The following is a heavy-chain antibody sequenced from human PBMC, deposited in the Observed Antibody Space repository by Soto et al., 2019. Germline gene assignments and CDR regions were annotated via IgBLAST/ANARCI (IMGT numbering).Heavy chain of an antibody. D-gene: IGHD1-26*01. Sequence: ASVNVSCTASGSTFTSYLIHWVRQAPGQGLEWMGIINPSGGSANYAQKFQGRVTMTRDTSTSTVYMELSSLRSEDTAVYYCARVLGGATPFFVYWGQGTLVTVSS. CDR3: ARVLGGATPFFVY. V-gene: IGHV1-46*01. CDR1: GSTFTSYL. J-gene: IGHJ4*02. CDR2: INPSGGSA.